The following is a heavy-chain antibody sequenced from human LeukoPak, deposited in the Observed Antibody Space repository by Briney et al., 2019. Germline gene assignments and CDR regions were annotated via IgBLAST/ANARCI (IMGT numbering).Heavy chain of an antibody. CDR3: ARAGGPVIRGVIPPAPDY. Sequence: EASVKVSCKASGGTFSSYAISWVRQAPGQGLEWMGGIIPIFGTANYAQKFQGRVTITADESTSTAYMELSSLRSEDTAVYYCARAGGPVIRGVIPPAPDYWGQGTLVTVSS. CDR2: IIPIFGTA. J-gene: IGHJ4*02. D-gene: IGHD3-10*01. CDR1: GGTFSSYA. V-gene: IGHV1-69*13.